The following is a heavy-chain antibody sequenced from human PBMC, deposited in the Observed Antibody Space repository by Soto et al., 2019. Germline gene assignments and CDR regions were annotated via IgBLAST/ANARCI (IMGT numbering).Heavy chain of an antibody. J-gene: IGHJ6*02. CDR3: ARDRGYCSGGSCSYNYYGMDV. Sequence: AASVKVSCKASGGTFSSYATSWVRQAPGQGLEWMGGIIPIFGTANYAQKFQGRVTITADESTSTAYMELSSLRSEDTAVYYCARDRGYCSGGSCSYNYYGMDVWGQGTTVTVSS. CDR2: IIPIFGTA. V-gene: IGHV1-69*13. CDR1: GGTFSSYA. D-gene: IGHD2-15*01.